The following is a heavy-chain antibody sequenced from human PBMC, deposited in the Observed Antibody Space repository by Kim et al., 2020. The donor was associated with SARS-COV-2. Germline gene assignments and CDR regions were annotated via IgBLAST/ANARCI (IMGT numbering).Heavy chain of an antibody. D-gene: IGHD6-19*01. CDR3: ARDLGIAVAGSPFGAIDI. Sequence: KGRFTISRDNSKNTLYLQMNSLRAEDTAVYYCARDLGIAVAGSPFGAIDIWGQGTMVTVSS. J-gene: IGHJ3*02. V-gene: IGHV3-30*07.